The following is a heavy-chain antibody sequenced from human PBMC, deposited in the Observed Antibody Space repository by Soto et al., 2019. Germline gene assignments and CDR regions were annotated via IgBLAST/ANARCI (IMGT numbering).Heavy chain of an antibody. CDR1: GFTFSSYA. CDR3: AKLYYYDSSGYATLGFFDY. J-gene: IGHJ4*02. D-gene: IGHD3-22*01. CDR2: ISGSGGST. Sequence: QPGGSLRLSCAASGFTFSSYAMSWVRQAPGKGLEWVSAISGSGGSTYYADSVKGRFTISRDNSKNTLYLQMNSLRAEDTAVYYCAKLYYYDSSGYATLGFFDYWGQGPLVTVSS. V-gene: IGHV3-23*01.